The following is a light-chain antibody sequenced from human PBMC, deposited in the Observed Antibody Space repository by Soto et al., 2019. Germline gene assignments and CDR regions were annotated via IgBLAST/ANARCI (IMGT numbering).Light chain of an antibody. CDR2: DVS. CDR3: SSYTSSSTSVV. CDR1: SSDVGTYNY. V-gene: IGLV2-14*01. J-gene: IGLJ2*01. Sequence: QSALTQPASVSGSPGQSITISCTGTSSDVGTYNYVSWYQQHPGKAPKLMIYDVSNWPSGVSDRFSGSKSGNTASLTISGLQAEDEADYYCSSYTSSSTSVVFGGGTKLTVL.